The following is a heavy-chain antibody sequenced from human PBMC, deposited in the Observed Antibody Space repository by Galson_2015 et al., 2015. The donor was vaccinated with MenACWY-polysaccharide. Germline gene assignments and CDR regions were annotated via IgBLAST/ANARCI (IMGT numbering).Heavy chain of an antibody. Sequence: SLRLSCAGSGVTFSSYGMGWVRQAPGKGLEWVSGLSPTTGNTYYADSVRGRFTISRDNSKNTLYLQMDSLGAEDTALYYCAKGAAHYGSGNYYDYWGQGTQVTVSS. J-gene: IGHJ4*02. D-gene: IGHD3-10*01. CDR2: LSPTTGNT. CDR3: AKGAAHYGSGNYYDY. CDR1: GVTFSSYG. V-gene: IGHV3-23*01.